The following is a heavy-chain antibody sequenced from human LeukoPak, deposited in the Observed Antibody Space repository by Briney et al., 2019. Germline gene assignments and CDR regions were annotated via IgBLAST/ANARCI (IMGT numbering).Heavy chain of an antibody. J-gene: IGHJ1*01. Sequence: PGESLRLSCAASGFTLDSYAMSWVRQAPGKGLEWVSAIDATGFATWYPDSVKGRFTISRDTSKNTVYLQMNSLRAEDTAVYYCARGVLRYFDWSSAFQHWGQGTLVTVSS. CDR3: ARGVLRYFDWSSAFQH. V-gene: IGHV3-23*01. CDR1: GFTLDSYA. D-gene: IGHD3-9*01. CDR2: IDATGFAT.